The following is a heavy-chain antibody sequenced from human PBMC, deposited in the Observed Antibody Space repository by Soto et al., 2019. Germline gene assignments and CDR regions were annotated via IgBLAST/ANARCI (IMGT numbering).Heavy chain of an antibody. V-gene: IGHV4-30-2*01. J-gene: IGHJ4*02. CDR3: TRGSAAHLSLLYFDT. CDR2: VYHRAST. D-gene: IGHD2-15*01. CDR1: GASMTTGGFS. Sequence: KPSETLSLTCAVSGASMTTGGFSWTWVRQPPGGGLEWIGHVYHRASTQYNPSLKGRVSISVDTSRSLFSLRLTSLTAADTAVYFCTRGSAAHLSLLYFDTWGQGTPVTVSS.